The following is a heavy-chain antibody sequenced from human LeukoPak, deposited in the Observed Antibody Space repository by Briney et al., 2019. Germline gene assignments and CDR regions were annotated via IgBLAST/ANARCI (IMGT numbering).Heavy chain of an antibody. CDR2: IYYSGST. J-gene: IGHJ4*02. Sequence: PSETLSLTCTVSGGSISSSSYYWGWIRQPPGKGLEWIGSIYYSGSTYYNPSLKSRVTISVDTSKNQFSLKLSSVTAADTAVYYCASRFTGPDYYDSSGYGGWGQGTLATVSS. CDR3: ASRFTGPDYYDSSGYGG. D-gene: IGHD3-22*01. V-gene: IGHV4-39*01. CDR1: GGSISSSSYY.